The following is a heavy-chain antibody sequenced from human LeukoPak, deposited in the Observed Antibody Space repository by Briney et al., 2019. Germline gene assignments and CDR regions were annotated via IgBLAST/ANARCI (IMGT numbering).Heavy chain of an antibody. CDR3: ARGVFEEAAAGYYYYYMDV. CDR1: GGTFSSYA. D-gene: IGHD6-13*01. CDR2: IIPIFGTA. J-gene: IGHJ6*03. Sequence: GASVKVSCKASGGTFSSYAISWVRQAPGQGLEWMGGIIPIFGTANYAQKFQGRVTITTDESTSTAYMELSSLRSEDTAVYYCARGVFEEAAAGYYYYYMDVWGKGTTVTVSS. V-gene: IGHV1-69*05.